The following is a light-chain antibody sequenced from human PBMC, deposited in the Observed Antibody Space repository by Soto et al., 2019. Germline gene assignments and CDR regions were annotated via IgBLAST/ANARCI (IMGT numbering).Light chain of an antibody. V-gene: IGKV3-20*01. CDR2: GVS. CDR3: QQYGTSPRT. CDR1: QSVRSSY. Sequence: EIVLTQSPGTLSLSPGERATLSCRASQSVRSSYLAWYQQKLGQAPRLLIYGVSNRATGIPDRFSGSGSVTDFTLTISRLESEDFAVYYCQQYGTSPRTFGQGTKGEIK. J-gene: IGKJ1*01.